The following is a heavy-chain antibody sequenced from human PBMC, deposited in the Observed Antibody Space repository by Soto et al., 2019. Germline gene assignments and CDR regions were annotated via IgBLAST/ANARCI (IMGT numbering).Heavy chain of an antibody. CDR1: GYTFTSYV. D-gene: IGHD6-13*01. CDR3: AREGYGSSSWYYYHYGMDV. CDR2: INAGNGNT. Sequence: GAPMKVSCKASGYTFTSYVMHLVRPAPRKRLEWMGWINAGNGNTKYSQKFQGRVTITRDTSASTAYMELSSLRSEDTAVYYCAREGYGSSSWYYYHYGMDVWGQGTTVTVSS. J-gene: IGHJ6*02. V-gene: IGHV1-3*01.